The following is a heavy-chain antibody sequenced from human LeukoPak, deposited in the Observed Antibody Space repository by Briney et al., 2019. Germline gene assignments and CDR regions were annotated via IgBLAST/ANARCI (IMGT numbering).Heavy chain of an antibody. D-gene: IGHD6-19*01. J-gene: IGHJ4*02. CDR1: GGSFSGYS. V-gene: IGHV4-34*01. CDR2: TNHRGST. CDR3: ARVSRWFLAVAGYADF. Sequence: PSETPSLTCAFSGGSFSGYSWSWIRQTPGQGLEWIGETNHRGSTNYNPSLKSRVTISVDESKSQFYLKLSSVTAADTAVYYCARVSRWFLAVAGYADFWGQGTQVTVSS.